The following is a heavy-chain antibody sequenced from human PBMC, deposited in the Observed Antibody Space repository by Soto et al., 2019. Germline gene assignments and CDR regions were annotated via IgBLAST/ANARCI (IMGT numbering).Heavy chain of an antibody. D-gene: IGHD3-22*01. V-gene: IGHV4-39*01. Sequence: QLQLQESGPGLVKPWETLSLTCTVSGGSISSSSYYWGWIRQPPGKGLEWIGSIYYDGSAYYNPSLKSRVTISVDTSKNQFSLKLTSVTAADTAVYYCARHSGNYYDSNGYLYYWGQGTPVTVSS. CDR2: IYYDGSA. CDR3: ARHSGNYYDSNGYLYY. CDR1: GGSISSSSYY. J-gene: IGHJ4*02.